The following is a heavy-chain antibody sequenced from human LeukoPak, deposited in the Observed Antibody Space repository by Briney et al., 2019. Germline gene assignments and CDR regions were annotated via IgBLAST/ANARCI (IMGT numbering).Heavy chain of an antibody. CDR2: IYYSGST. D-gene: IGHD2-15*01. Sequence: SETLSLTCTVSGGSISSGGYYWSWIRQHPGKGLEWIGYIYYSGSTYYNPSLKSRVTISVDTSKNQFSLKLSSVTAADTAVYYCARGPCSGGSCNPLSWGQGTLVTVSS. CDR3: ARGPCSGGSCNPLS. J-gene: IGHJ5*02. V-gene: IGHV4-31*03. CDR1: GGSISSGGYY.